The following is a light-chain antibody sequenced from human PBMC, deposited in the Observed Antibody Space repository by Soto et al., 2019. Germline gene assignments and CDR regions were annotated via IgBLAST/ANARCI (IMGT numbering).Light chain of an antibody. CDR1: NIGSKS. CDR3: QVWDSISDHFV. J-gene: IGLJ1*01. Sequence: SYELTQPPSVSVAPGQTARISCGGNNIGSKSVHWFQQKPGQAPVLVVYDDNDRPSGIPERFSGSNSGNTATLTISRVEAGDEADYYCQVWDSISDHFVFGNGTKLTVL. CDR2: DDN. V-gene: IGLV3-21*02.